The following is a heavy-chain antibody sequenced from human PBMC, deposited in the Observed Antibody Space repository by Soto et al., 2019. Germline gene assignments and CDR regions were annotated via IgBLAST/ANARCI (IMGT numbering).Heavy chain of an antibody. CDR3: ASGRGRYFYYGMDV. CDR2: ISGSGDST. D-gene: IGHD1-26*01. Sequence: EGQLLESGGGLVQPGGSPRLSCAASGFTFSSYAMTWVRQAPGKGLEWVSAISGSGDSTYYTDSVKGRFSISRDNSKNTLYLQMNSLRAEDTAVYYCASGRGRYFYYGMDVWGQGTTVTVSS. V-gene: IGHV3-23*01. CDR1: GFTFSSYA. J-gene: IGHJ6*02.